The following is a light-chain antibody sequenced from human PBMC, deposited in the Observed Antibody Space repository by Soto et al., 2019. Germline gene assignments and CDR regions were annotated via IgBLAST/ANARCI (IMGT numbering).Light chain of an antibody. CDR2: DNN. CDR1: SSNIGNNF. Sequence: QSVLTQPPSVSAAPGQKVTISCSGSSSNIGNNFVSWYQQIPGTAPKLLLYDNNRRPSGIPDRFSGSKSGTSATLGITGLQTGDEADYYCGTWDNSLSAGVFGGGTK. CDR3: GTWDNSLSAGV. V-gene: IGLV1-51*01. J-gene: IGLJ3*02.